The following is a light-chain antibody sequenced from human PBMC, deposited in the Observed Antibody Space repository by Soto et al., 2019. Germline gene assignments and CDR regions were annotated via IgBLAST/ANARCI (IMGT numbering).Light chain of an antibody. CDR2: ADD. V-gene: IGLV1-47*01. J-gene: IGLJ3*02. CDR3: AAWDDSLVGSWV. CDR1: NSNIGNNY. Sequence: QSVLTQSPSASGTPGQRVTISCSGSNSNIGNNYVYWYQQLPGTAPKLLIYADDRRLSEVSDRFSGSKSGTSASLAISVLRSEDEASYSCAAWDDSLVGSWVFGGGTKLTVL.